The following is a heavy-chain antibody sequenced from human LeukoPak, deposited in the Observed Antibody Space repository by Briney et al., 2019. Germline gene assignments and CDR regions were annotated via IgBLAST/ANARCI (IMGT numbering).Heavy chain of an antibody. D-gene: IGHD3-3*01. Sequence: GGSLRLSCAASGFTFSSYSMNWVRQAPGKGLEWVSSISSSSSYIYYADSVKGRFTISRDNAKNSLYLQMNSLRAEDTAVYYCARGLTFGVVWEYFDYWGQGTLVTVSS. V-gene: IGHV3-21*01. CDR3: ARGLTFGVVWEYFDY. J-gene: IGHJ4*02. CDR2: ISSSSSYI. CDR1: GFTFSSYS.